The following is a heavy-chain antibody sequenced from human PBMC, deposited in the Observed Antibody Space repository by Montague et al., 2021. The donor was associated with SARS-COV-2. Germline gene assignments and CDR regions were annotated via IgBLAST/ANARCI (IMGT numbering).Heavy chain of an antibody. CDR3: ARGISATNK. CDR2: TYYRSKWYN. V-gene: IGHV6-1*01. D-gene: IGHD6-13*01. Sequence: CAISGDSVSSNTAAWNWIRQSPSRGLEWLGRTYYRSKWYNDYAVSVKSRISINAGTSKSQFSLQLNSVTPEDTAVYYCARGISATNKWGQGTLVTVSS. CDR1: GDSVSSNTAA. J-gene: IGHJ4*02.